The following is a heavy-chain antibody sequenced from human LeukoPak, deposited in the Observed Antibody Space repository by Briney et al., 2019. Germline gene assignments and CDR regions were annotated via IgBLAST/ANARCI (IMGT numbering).Heavy chain of an antibody. CDR3: ARVAPPAASSGLSLAEYFDY. Sequence: GGSLRLSCAASGFTFSDYYMSWIRQAPGKGLEWVSYISSSGSTIHYADSVKGRFTISRDNAKNSLYLQMNSLRAEDTAVYYRARVAPPAASSGLSLAEYFDYWGQGTLVTVSS. D-gene: IGHD3-3*01. CDR2: ISSSGSTI. V-gene: IGHV3-11*04. CDR1: GFTFSDYY. J-gene: IGHJ4*02.